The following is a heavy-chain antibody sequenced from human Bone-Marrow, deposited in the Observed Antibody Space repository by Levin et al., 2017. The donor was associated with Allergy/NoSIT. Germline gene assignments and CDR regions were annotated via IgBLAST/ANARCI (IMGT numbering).Heavy chain of an antibody. V-gene: IGHV3-21*01. CDR1: GFTFSSYS. Sequence: GGSLRLSCAASGFTFSSYSMNWVRQAPGKGLEWVSSISSSSSYIYYADSVKGRFTISRDNAKNSLYLQMNSLRAEDTAVYYCARDRRSGDYSDAFDIWGQGTMVTVSS. D-gene: IGHD4-17*01. CDR3: ARDRRSGDYSDAFDI. J-gene: IGHJ3*02. CDR2: ISSSSSYI.